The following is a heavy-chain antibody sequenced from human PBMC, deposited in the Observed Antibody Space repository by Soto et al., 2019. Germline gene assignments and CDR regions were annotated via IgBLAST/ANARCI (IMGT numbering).Heavy chain of an antibody. Sequence: SETLSLTCTVSGGSISSYYWSWIRQPPGKGLEWIGYIYYSGSTNYNPSLKSRVTISVDTSKNQFSLKLSSVTAADTAIYYCARNYGDYVDYWGQGTLVTVSS. CDR3: ARNYGDYVDY. CDR2: IYYSGST. CDR1: GGSISSYY. D-gene: IGHD4-17*01. J-gene: IGHJ4*02. V-gene: IGHV4-59*08.